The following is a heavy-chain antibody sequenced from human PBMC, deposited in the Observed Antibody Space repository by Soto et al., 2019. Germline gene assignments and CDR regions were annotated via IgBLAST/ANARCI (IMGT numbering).Heavy chain of an antibody. CDR1: GYSISSSNW. J-gene: IGHJ4*02. CDR3: ARRERQGPINY. Sequence: SETLSLTCAVSGYSISSSNWWGRIRQPPGKGLEWIGYIYYSGTTYYDPSLKSRVTMSVDTSKNQFSLKLTSVTAVDTAVYYYARRERQGPINYWGQGTLVIVS. CDR2: IYYSGTT. V-gene: IGHV4-28*01. D-gene: IGHD5-12*01.